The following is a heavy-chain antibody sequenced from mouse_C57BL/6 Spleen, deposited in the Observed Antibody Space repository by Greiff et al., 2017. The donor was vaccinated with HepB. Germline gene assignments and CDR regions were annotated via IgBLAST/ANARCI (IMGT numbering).Heavy chain of an antibody. V-gene: IGHV1-15*01. CDR2: IDPETGGT. J-gene: IGHJ2*01. CDR3: TRSEDYDVSPFDY. CDR1: GYTFTDYE. D-gene: IGHD2-4*01. Sequence: VKLQESGAELVRPGASVTLSCKASGYTFTDYEMHWVKQTPVHGLEWIGAIDPETGGTAYNQKFKGKAILTADKSSSTAYMELRSLTSEDSAVYYCTRSEDYDVSPFDYWGQGTTLTVSS.